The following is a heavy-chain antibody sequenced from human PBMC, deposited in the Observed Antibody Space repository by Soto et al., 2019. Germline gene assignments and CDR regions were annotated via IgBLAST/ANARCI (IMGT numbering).Heavy chain of an antibody. Sequence: EVPLLESGGGLVQPGGSLRLSCAASGFSFGASAMSWVRQAPGKWLEYVSSITSSGSEAFHAASVKGRFTMSRDNSKNMVYLQMNSLRAEDTAVYYCAKDVYDSGWYWDSWCQGALVTVSS. CDR3: AKDVYDSGWYWDS. J-gene: IGHJ4*02. CDR1: GFSFGASA. D-gene: IGHD6-19*01. CDR2: ITSSGSEA. V-gene: IGHV3-23*01.